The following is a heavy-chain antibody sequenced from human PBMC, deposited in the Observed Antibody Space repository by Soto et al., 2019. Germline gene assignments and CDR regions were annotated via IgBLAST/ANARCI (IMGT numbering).Heavy chain of an antibody. D-gene: IGHD6-13*01. J-gene: IGHJ5*02. CDR1: GGSISSGGYY. CDR2: SYYSGST. CDR3: ARRSIAAAGWWFDP. V-gene: IGHV4-31*03. Sequence: QVQLQESGPGLVKPSQTLSLTCTVSGGSISSGGYYWSWIRQHPGKGLEWIGYSYYSGSTYYNPSHESRVTISAYTSKTQYSLKLSAVTAADTAVYYSARRSIAAAGWWFDPWGQGTLVTVSS.